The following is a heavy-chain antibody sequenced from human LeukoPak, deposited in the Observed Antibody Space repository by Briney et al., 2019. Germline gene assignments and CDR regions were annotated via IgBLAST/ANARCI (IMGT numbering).Heavy chain of an antibody. V-gene: IGHV3-21*01. CDR1: GFTFNSYS. CDR3: ARSLDTYCTSTSCYPTMVF. CDR2: ISSSSSYI. J-gene: IGHJ4*02. D-gene: IGHD2-2*01. Sequence: GGSLRLSCAASGFTFNSYSMNWVRRAPGKGLEWVSSISSSSSYIYYADSVRGRFTISRDNAKNSLYLQMNSLRAEDTAVYYCARSLDTYCTSTSCYPTMVFWGQGTLVTVSS.